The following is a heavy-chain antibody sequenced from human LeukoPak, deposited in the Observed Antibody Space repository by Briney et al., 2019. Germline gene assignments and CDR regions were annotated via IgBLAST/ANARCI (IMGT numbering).Heavy chain of an antibody. CDR2: VTRTGST. D-gene: IGHD2/OR15-2a*01. CDR1: AGSFSGDS. J-gene: IGHJ2*01. Sequence: PSGTLSLTCVVSAGSFSGDSWSWIRQAPGKGLEWIGEVTRTGSTNHLPSLKSRVLISVDTSKSQFSLKVNSVTAADTGVYYCARGDGVIGAIGIGSWYFDLWGRGTLVAVSS. CDR3: ARGDGVIGAIGIGSWYFDL. V-gene: IGHV4-34*01.